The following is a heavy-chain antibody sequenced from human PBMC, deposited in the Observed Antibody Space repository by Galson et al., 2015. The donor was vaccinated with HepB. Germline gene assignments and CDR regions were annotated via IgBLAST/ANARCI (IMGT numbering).Heavy chain of an antibody. CDR1: GGSISSYY. CDR3: ARGIVLMVYAD. D-gene: IGHD2-8*01. Sequence: SETLSLTCTVSGGSISSYYWSWIRQPPGKGLEWIGYIYYSGSTNYNPSLKSRVTISVDTSKNQFSLKLSSVTAADTAVYYCARGIVLMVYADWGQGTLVTVSS. CDR2: IYYSGST. J-gene: IGHJ4*02. V-gene: IGHV4-59*01.